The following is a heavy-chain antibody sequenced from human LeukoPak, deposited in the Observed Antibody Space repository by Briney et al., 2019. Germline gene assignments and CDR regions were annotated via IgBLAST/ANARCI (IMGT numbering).Heavy chain of an antibody. CDR1: GYTFTSYG. V-gene: IGHV1-18*04. D-gene: IGHD6-19*01. J-gene: IGHJ4*02. CDR3: ARGWKYNSAWYLDF. Sequence: GASVKVSCKASGYTFTSYGFTWVRQATGQGLEWMGWISGYNGNTDYAQKFQGRVTMTTDTSTTTAYMELRSLRSDDTAVYYCARGWKYNSAWYLDFWGQGTLVTVSS. CDR2: ISGYNGNT.